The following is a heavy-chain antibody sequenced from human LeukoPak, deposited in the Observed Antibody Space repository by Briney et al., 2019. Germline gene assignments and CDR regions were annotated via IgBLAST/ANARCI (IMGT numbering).Heavy chain of an antibody. D-gene: IGHD3-9*01. V-gene: IGHV1-18*01. J-gene: IGHJ3*02. Sequence: ASVKVSCKASGYTFSSYGISWVRQAPGQGLEWMGWISADNGNTNYAQKLQGRVTMTTDTSTSTAYMELRSLRSDDTAIYYCAKDQPRYFEWSNDAFDIWGQGTMVTVSS. CDR1: GYTFSSYG. CDR3: AKDQPRYFEWSNDAFDI. CDR2: ISADNGNT.